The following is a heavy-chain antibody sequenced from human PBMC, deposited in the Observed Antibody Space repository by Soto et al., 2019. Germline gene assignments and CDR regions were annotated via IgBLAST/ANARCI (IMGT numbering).Heavy chain of an antibody. CDR3: ARCLFSIPAALLDP. Sequence: SETLSLTCTVSGGSISSSSYYWGWIRQPPGKGLEWIGSIYYSGSTYYNPSLKSRVTISVDTSKNQFSLKLSSVTAADTAVYYCARCLFSIPAALLDPWGQGTLVTVSS. V-gene: IGHV4-39*01. CDR2: IYYSGST. CDR1: GGSISSSSYY. J-gene: IGHJ5*02. D-gene: IGHD2-2*01.